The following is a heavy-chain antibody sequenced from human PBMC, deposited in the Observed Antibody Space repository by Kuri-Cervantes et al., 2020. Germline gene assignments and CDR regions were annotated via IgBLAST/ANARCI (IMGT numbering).Heavy chain of an antibody. CDR3: ARDFHSSSWYWVD. Sequence: GESLKISCAASEFTFNTYVMHWVRQAPGKGLEWVAVISSDESSKIYADSVKGRFTVSRDNSKDTLYLQMNSLRAEDTAVYYCARDFHSSSWYWVDWGQGTLVTVSS. J-gene: IGHJ4*02. CDR2: ISSDESSK. CDR1: EFTFNTYV. V-gene: IGHV3-30-3*01. D-gene: IGHD6-13*01.